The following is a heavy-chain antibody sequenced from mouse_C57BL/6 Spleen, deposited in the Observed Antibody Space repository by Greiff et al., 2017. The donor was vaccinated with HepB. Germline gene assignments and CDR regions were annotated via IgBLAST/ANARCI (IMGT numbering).Heavy chain of an antibody. V-gene: IGHV1-69*01. J-gene: IGHJ3*01. D-gene: IGHD2-4*01. CDR2: IDPSDSYT. CDR3: ARGLRRSWFAY. Sequence: QVQLQQPGAELVMPGASVKLSCKASGYTFTSYWMHWVKQRPGQGLEWIGEIDPSDSYTNYNPKFKGKSTLTVDKSSSTAYMQLSSLTSEDSAVYYCARGLRRSWFAYWGQGTLVTVSA. CDR1: GYTFTSYW.